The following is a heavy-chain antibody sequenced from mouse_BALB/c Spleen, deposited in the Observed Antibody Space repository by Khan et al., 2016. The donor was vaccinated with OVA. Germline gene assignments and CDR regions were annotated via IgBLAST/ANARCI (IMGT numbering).Heavy chain of an antibody. CDR3: ARSGSGSFGF. J-gene: IGHJ3*01. CDR2: IYPGSANT. D-gene: IGHD2-2*01. V-gene: IGHV1-77*01. Sequence: QVQLQQSGAELARPGASVKLSCKTSGYTFTDFYTNWVKQRTGQGLEWIGDIYPGSANTYYNEKFKGKATLTVDKSSSTAYMQLSSLTSEDSAVYFCARSGSGSFGFWGQGTLVTVSA. CDR1: GYTFTDFY.